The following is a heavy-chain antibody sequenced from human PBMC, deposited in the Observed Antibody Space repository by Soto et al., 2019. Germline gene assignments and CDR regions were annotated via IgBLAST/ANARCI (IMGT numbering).Heavy chain of an antibody. CDR3: TGDIVVGPAPPYYYYYGMDV. J-gene: IGHJ6*02. CDR2: IRSKAYGGTT. Sequence: GSQSLSCTASGFTFGDYAMSWFRQAPGKGLEWVGFIRSKAYGGTTEYAASVKGRFTISRDDSKSIAYLRMNSLKTEDTAVSYCTGDIVVGPAPPYYYYYGMDVWGQGTTVTVSS. V-gene: IGHV3-49*03. D-gene: IGHD2-2*01. CDR1: GFTFGDYA.